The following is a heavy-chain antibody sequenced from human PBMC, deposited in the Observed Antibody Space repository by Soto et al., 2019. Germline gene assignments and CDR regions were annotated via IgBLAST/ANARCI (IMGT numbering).Heavy chain of an antibody. D-gene: IGHD1-7*01. CDR2: ISGSGGTT. CDR1: GFTFSSSA. CDR3: AKNSGTTGYYYYYMDV. J-gene: IGHJ6*03. V-gene: IGHV3-23*01. Sequence: GGSLRLSCAGSGFTFSSSAMTWVRQAPGKGLEWVSAISGSGGTTDYADSVQGRFTISRDNSKNTLYLQMNSLRAGDTAVYHCAKNSGTTGYYYYYMDVWGKGATVTVSS.